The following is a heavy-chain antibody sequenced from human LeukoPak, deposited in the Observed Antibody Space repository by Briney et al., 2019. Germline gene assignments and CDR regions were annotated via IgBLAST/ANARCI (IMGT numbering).Heavy chain of an antibody. J-gene: IGHJ4*02. D-gene: IGHD1-26*01. Sequence: GASVKVSCKASGYTFTSYAMNWVRQAPGQGLEWMGWINTNTGNPTYAQGFTGRFVFSLDTSVSTAYLQISSLKAEDTAVYYCARSGSYRTDSAFDIWGQGTLVTVSS. CDR1: GYTFTSYA. V-gene: IGHV7-4-1*02. CDR2: INTNTGNP. CDR3: ARSGSYRTDSAFDI.